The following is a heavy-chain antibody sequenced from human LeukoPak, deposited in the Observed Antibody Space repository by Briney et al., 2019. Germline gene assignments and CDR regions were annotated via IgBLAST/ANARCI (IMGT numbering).Heavy chain of an antibody. CDR1: GGSFSGYY. Sequence: SETLSLTCAVYGGSFSGYYWRWIRQPPGKGLEWIGEINHSGSTNYNPSLKSRVTISVDTSKNQFSLKLSSVTAADTAVYYCAREQIVLRYFDWLPGWFDPWGQGTLVTVSS. J-gene: IGHJ5*02. V-gene: IGHV4-34*01. D-gene: IGHD3-9*01. CDR2: INHSGST. CDR3: AREQIVLRYFDWLPGWFDP.